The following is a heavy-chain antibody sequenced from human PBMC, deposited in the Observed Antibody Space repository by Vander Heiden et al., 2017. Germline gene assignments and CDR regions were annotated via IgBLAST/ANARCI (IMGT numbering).Heavy chain of an antibody. J-gene: IGHJ5*02. CDR1: GGSISSGGYY. CDR3: ARYCSSTSCHEGLWFDP. V-gene: IGHV4-31*03. CDR2: IYYSGST. Sequence: QVQLQESGPGLVKPSPTLSLTCTVSGGSISSGGYYWSWIRQHPGKGLEWIGYIYYSGSTYYNPSLKSRVTISVDTSKNQFSLKLSSVTAADTAVYYCARYCSSTSCHEGLWFDPWGQGNLVTVSS. D-gene: IGHD2-2*01.